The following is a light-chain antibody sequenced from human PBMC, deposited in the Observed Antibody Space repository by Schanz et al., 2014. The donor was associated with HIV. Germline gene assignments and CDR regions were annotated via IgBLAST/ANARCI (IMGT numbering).Light chain of an antibody. Sequence: EIVLTQSPGTLSLSPGERATLSCRASQSVNSNFLGWYQQKPGQAPRLLIYGASTRATGIPDRFSGSGSGTDFTLTISRLEPEDFAVYYCQQYDSSPPFGQGTKVEIK. CDR3: QQYDSSPP. V-gene: IGKV3-20*01. CDR1: QSVNSNF. CDR2: GAS. J-gene: IGKJ1*01.